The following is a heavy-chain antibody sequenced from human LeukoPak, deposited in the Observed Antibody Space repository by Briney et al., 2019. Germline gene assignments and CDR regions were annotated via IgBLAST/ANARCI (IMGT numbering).Heavy chain of an antibody. D-gene: IGHD2-15*01. J-gene: IGHJ6*02. CDR1: GFTFTSYW. V-gene: IGHV1-18*01. CDR3: ARQGLVVVAATRYYYYGMDV. CDR2: INTDDGNT. Sequence: GASVRLSCKASGFTFTSYWMSWVRQAPGQGLEWMACINTDDGNTNYAQKLKGRVTMTTDTSTSTAYMELRSLGSDDTAVYYCARQGLVVVAATRYYYYGMDVWGQGTTVTVSS.